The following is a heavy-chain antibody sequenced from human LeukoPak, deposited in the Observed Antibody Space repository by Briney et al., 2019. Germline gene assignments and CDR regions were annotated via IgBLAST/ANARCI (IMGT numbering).Heavy chain of an antibody. J-gene: IGHJ4*02. D-gene: IGHD6-6*01. Sequence: SETLSLTCSVSGDSINAYYWSWIRQPPGKGLEWIGYIYYSGSTNYNPSLKSRVTISVDTSKNQFSLKLSSVTAADTAVYYCARRHSSSSFDYWGQGTLVTVSS. CDR3: ARRHSSSSFDY. V-gene: IGHV4-59*01. CDR2: IYYSGST. CDR1: GDSINAYY.